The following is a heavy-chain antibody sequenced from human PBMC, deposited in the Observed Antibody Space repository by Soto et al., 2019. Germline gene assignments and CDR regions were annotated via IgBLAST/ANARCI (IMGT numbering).Heavy chain of an antibody. CDR3: ARTYSGSAQGVWYFDY. V-gene: IGHV3-74*01. CDR1: GFTFSSYW. D-gene: IGHD1-26*01. J-gene: IGHJ4*02. Sequence: EVQLVESGGGLVQPGGSPRLSCAASGFTFSSYWMHWVRQAPGKGLVWVSRINSDGSSTSYADSVKGRFTISRDNAKTTLYLQMNSLRAEDTAVYYCARTYSGSAQGVWYFDYWGQGTLVTVSS. CDR2: INSDGSST.